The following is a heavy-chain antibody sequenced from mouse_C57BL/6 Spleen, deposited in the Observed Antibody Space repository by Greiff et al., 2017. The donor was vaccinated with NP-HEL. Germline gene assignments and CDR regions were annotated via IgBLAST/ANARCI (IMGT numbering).Heavy chain of an antibody. V-gene: IGHV1-26*01. D-gene: IGHD2-2*01. CDR1: GYTFTDYY. CDR3: ARLWLRRGFAY. Sequence: EVQLQQSGPELVKPGASVKISCKASGYTFTDYYMNWVKQSHGKSLEWIGDINPNNGGTSYNQKFKGKATLTVDKSSSTAYMELRRLTSEDSAVYYCARLWLRRGFAYWGQGTLVTVSA. CDR2: INPNNGGT. J-gene: IGHJ3*01.